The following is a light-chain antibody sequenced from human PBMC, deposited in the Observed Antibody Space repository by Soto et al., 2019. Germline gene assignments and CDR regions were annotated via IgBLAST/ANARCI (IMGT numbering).Light chain of an antibody. V-gene: IGLV2-8*01. CDR1: SSDVGGYNY. CDR3: SSYAGSNNFP. CDR2: EVS. Sequence: QSVLTQPPSASGSPGQSVTISCTGTSSDVGGYNYVSWYQQHPGKAPKLMIYEVSKRPSGVPDRFSGSKSGNTASLTVSGLQAEDEADYYCSSYAGSNNFPFGGGTTLTVL. J-gene: IGLJ2*01.